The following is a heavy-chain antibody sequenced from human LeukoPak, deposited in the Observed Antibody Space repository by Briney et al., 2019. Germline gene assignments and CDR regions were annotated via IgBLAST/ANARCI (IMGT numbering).Heavy chain of an antibody. CDR3: ARVTGYMIEDYFDY. J-gene: IGHJ4*02. CDR2: IYYSGST. D-gene: IGHD3-22*01. V-gene: IGHV4-61*05. CDR1: GGSISSSSYY. Sequence: PSETLSLTCTVSGGSISSSSYYWGWIRQPPGKGLEWIGYIYYSGSTNYNPSLKSRVTLSVETSKNQFSLKLSSVTAADTAVYYCARVTGYMIEDYFDYWGQGTLVTVSS.